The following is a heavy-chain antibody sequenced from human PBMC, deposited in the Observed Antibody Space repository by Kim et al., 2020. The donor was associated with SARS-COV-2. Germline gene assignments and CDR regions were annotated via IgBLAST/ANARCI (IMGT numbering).Heavy chain of an antibody. CDR2: INAGNGKT. V-gene: IGHV1-3*01. D-gene: IGHD3-9*01. Sequence: ASVKVSCKASGYTFTSYAMHWVRQAPGQRLEWMGWINAGNGKTKYSQKFQGRVTITRDTSASTAYMELSSLRSEDTAVYYCARVGDILTLDYWGQGTLVTVSS. CDR3: ARVGDILTLDY. CDR1: GYTFTSYA. J-gene: IGHJ4*02.